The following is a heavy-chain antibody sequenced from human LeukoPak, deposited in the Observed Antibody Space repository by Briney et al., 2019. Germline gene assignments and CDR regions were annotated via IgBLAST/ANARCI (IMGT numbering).Heavy chain of an antibody. J-gene: IGHJ4*02. Sequence: GGSLRLSCAASGFTFSSYAMHWVRQAPGKGLEYVSSISSNGGATYYANSVKGRFTISRDNSKNTLYLQMGSLRAEDMAVYYCARGGIYSRGPLDYWGQGTLVTVSS. V-gene: IGHV3-64*01. D-gene: IGHD6-19*01. CDR3: ARGGIYSRGPLDY. CDR1: GFTFSSYA. CDR2: ISSNGGAT.